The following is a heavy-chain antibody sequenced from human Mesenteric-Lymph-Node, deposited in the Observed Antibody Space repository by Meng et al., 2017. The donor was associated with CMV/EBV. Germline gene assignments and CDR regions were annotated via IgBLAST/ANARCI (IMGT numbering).Heavy chain of an antibody. CDR1: EFTFSYFV. V-gene: IGHV3-30*02. CDR2: IRYDGTNE. Sequence: GESLKISWVSSEFTFSYFVVHWDHHAPGKGLEWVAFIRYDGTNEHYADSVKGRFTISRDNSKNAVFLQMNSLRAEDSAVYDCARIAWVGQPNVVGPFDPWGQGTLVTVSS. J-gene: IGHJ5*02. D-gene: IGHD1-26*01. CDR3: ARIAWVGQPNVVGPFDP.